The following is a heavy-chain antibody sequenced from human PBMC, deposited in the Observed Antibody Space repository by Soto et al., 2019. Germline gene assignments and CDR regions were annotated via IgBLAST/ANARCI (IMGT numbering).Heavy chain of an antibody. J-gene: IGHJ3*02. CDR1: GFTVSSNY. CDR2: IYSGGST. CDR3: ASISPLEFYDAFDI. V-gene: IGHV3-66*01. Sequence: EVQLVESGGGLVQPGGSLRLSCAASGFTVSSNYMSWVRQAPGKGLEWVSVIYSGGSTYYADSVKGRFTISRDNSKNTLYLQMKSLRAEDTAVYYCASISPLEFYDAFDIWGQGTMVTVSS.